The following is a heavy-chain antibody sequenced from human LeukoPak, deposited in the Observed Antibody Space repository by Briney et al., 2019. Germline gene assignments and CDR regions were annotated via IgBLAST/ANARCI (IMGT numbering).Heavy chain of an antibody. CDR2: IYYSGST. CDR1: GGSISSSSYS. J-gene: IGHJ4*02. V-gene: IGHV4-39*01. Sequence: PSETLSLTCTVSGGSISSSSYSWGWIRQPPGKGLEWIGSIYYSGSTYYNPSLKSRVTISVDTSKNQFSLKLSSVTAADTAVYYCARLDIQFDYWGQGTLVTVSS. D-gene: IGHD1-1*01. CDR3: ARLDIQFDY.